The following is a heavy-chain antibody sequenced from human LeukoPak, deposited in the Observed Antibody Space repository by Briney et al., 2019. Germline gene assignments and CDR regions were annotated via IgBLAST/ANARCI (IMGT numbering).Heavy chain of an antibody. CDR2: IYYSGST. J-gene: IGHJ4*02. CDR3: ARVGGYYDNSGYGTFDF. V-gene: IGHV4-59*01. D-gene: IGHD3-22*01. Sequence: SETLSLTCTVSGGSISSYYWTWIRQPPGKGLEWIGNIYYSGSTNYNPTLRSRVTISVDVSKNQFSLRLSSVTAADTAVYYCARVGGYYDNSGYGTFDFWGQGTLATVSS. CDR1: GGSISSYY.